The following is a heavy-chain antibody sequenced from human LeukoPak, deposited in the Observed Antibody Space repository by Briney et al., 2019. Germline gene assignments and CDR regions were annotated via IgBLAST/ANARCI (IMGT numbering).Heavy chain of an antibody. D-gene: IGHD6-19*01. V-gene: IGHV4-34*01. CDR2: INHSGST. Sequence: SETLSLTCAVYGGSFSGYYWSWIRQPPGKGLEWIGEINHSGSTNYNPSLKSRVTISVDTSKNQFSLKLSSVTAADTAVYYCATKQWLVRENYFDYWGQGTLVTVSS. CDR3: ATKQWLVRENYFDY. CDR1: GGSFSGYY. J-gene: IGHJ4*02.